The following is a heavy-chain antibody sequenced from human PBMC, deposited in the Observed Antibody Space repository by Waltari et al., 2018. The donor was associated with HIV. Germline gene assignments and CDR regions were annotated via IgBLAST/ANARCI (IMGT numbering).Heavy chain of an antibody. CDR2: INAGNGNT. J-gene: IGHJ6*02. CDR3: AREKNIPEKYHGMDV. CDR1: GSTFTSYS. V-gene: IGHV1-3*01. Sequence: QVQLVQSGAEVKKPGASVKVSCKASGSTFTSYSLHWARQAPGRRFEWMGWINAGNGNTKYSQKMQGRVTITRDTSASTAYMELTSLRSEDTAVYYCAREKNIPEKYHGMDVWGQGTTVTVSS.